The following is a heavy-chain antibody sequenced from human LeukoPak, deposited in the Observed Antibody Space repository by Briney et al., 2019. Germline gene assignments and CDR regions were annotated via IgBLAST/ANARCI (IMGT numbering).Heavy chain of an antibody. CDR1: GYTFTSYG. CDR3: ARTNSGYDLQAFDI. J-gene: IGHJ3*02. CDR2: ISAYNGNT. D-gene: IGHD5-12*01. Sequence: GASVKVSCKASGYTFTSYGISWVRQAPGQGLEWTGWISAYNGNTNYAQKLQGRVTMTTDTSTSTAYMELRSLRSDDTAVYYCARTNSGYDLQAFDIWGQGTMVTVSS. V-gene: IGHV1-18*01.